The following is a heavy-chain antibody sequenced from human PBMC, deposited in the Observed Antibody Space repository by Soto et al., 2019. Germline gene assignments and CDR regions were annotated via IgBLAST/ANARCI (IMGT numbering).Heavy chain of an antibody. CDR1: GGSFSGYY. D-gene: IGHD3-3*01. V-gene: IGHV4-34*01. J-gene: IGHJ4*02. CDR2: INHSGST. Sequence: SETLSLTCAVYGGSFSGYYWSWIRQPPGKGLEWIGEINHSGSTNYNPSLKSRVTISVDTSKNQFSLKLSSVTAADTAVYYCARDPVCRSGYYLDFWGQGTLVTVSS. CDR3: ARDPVCRSGYYLDF.